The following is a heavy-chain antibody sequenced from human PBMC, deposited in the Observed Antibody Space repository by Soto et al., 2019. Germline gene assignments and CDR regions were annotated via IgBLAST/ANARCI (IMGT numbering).Heavy chain of an antibody. V-gene: IGHV1-69*13. CDR2: IIPIFGTA. CDR1: GGTFSSYA. J-gene: IGHJ4*02. D-gene: IGHD5-12*01. CDR3: AREHHSGYDSLGIVDY. Sequence: SVKGACKASGGTFSSYASSWVRQAPGQGLEWMGGIIPIFGTANYAQKFQGRVTITADESTSTAYMELSSLRSEDTAVYYCAREHHSGYDSLGIVDYWGQGTLVTVSS.